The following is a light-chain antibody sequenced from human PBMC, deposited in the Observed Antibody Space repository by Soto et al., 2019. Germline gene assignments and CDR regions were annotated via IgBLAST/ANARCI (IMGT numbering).Light chain of an antibody. CDR1: QSVSSSY. CDR3: QQYGSSPPFT. CDR2: GAS. Sequence: EIGLTQSPGTLSLSPGERATLSCRARQSVSSSYLAWYQQKPGQAHSLLIYGASSRATGIPDRFIGSGSGTDFNVTISRLEPDDFAVYYCQQYGSSPPFTFGPGTKVDIK. V-gene: IGKV3-20*01. J-gene: IGKJ3*01.